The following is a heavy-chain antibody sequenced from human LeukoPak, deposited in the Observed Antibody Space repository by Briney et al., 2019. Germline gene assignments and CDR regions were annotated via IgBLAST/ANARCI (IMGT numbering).Heavy chain of an antibody. D-gene: IGHD3-10*01. V-gene: IGHV3-9*01. Sequence: GGSLRLSCAASGFTFDDYAMHWVRHAPGKGLEWVSGISWNSGSIGYADSVKGRFTISRDNAKNSLYLQMNSLRAEDTALYYCAKAVWSMVRGVTFDYWGQGTLVTVSS. J-gene: IGHJ4*02. CDR1: GFTFDDYA. CDR3: AKAVWSMVRGVTFDY. CDR2: ISWNSGSI.